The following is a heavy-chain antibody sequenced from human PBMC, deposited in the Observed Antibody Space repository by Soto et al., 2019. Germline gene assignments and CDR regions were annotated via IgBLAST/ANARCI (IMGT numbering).Heavy chain of an antibody. D-gene: IGHD3-22*01. CDR2: IYSGGST. V-gene: IGHV3-53*01. CDR3: ARVQGYYYDSSGYRPYYYYGMDV. J-gene: IGHJ6*02. Sequence: PGGSLRLSCAASEFTVSSNYMSWVRQAPGKGLEWVSVIYSGGSTYYADSVKGRFTISRDNSKNTLYLQMNSLRAEDTAVYYCARVQGYYYDSSGYRPYYYYGMDVWGQGTTVTVSS. CDR1: EFTVSSNY.